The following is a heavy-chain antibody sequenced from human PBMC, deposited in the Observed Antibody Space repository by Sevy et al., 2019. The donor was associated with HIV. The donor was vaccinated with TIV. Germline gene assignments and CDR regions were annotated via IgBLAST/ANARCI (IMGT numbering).Heavy chain of an antibody. Sequence: GESLKISCAASGFTFSDHYMEWVRQAPGKGLEWVGRTRNKADIYTTEYAASVKGRFTISRDDSKNSLYLQMNSLKTEDTAGYYCATHAGIAAAGRVFDYWGKGSLVTVSS. D-gene: IGHD6-13*01. CDR2: TRNKADIYTT. V-gene: IGHV3-72*01. J-gene: IGHJ4*02. CDR1: GFTFSDHY. CDR3: ATHAGIAAAGRVFDY.